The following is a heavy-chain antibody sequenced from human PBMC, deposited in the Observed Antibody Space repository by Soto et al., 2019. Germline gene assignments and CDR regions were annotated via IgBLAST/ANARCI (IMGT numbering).Heavy chain of an antibody. CDR3: AKDAVALNGGWDWFDP. J-gene: IGHJ5*02. CDR2: IHGNGGGT. Sequence: EVQLLESWGGLVQPGGSLRLSCAASGFHFRNYAMSWVRQAPGKGLEWVSSIHGNGGGTYYADSVKGRFTASRDASKEKLYLQLSSLRGDDTAVYYCAKDAVALNGGWDWFDPWGQGTLVTVSS. D-gene: IGHD5-12*01. CDR1: GFHFRNYA. V-gene: IGHV3-23*01.